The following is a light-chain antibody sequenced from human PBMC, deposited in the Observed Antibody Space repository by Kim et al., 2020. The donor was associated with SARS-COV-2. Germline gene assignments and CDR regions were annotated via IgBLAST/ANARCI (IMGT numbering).Light chain of an antibody. CDR3: GTWDSSLSVGV. CDR2: ANN. V-gene: IGLV1-51*01. CDR1: SSNIGNNY. J-gene: IGLJ1*01. Sequence: GQKVTISCSGSSSNIGNNYVSWYQQLPGTAPKLLIYANNKRPSGIPDRFSGSKSGTSATLGITGLQTGDEADYYCGTWDSSLSVGVFGTGTKVTVL.